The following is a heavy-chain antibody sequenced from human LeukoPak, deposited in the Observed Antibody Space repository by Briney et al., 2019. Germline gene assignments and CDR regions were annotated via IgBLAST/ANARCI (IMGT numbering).Heavy chain of an antibody. CDR1: GGTFSSYA. D-gene: IGHD1-14*01. CDR2: FDPEDGET. J-gene: IGHJ6*03. CDR3: ATYPGGLNYYMDV. V-gene: IGHV1-24*01. Sequence: ASVKVSCKASGGTFSSYAISWVRQAPGKGLEWMGGFDPEDGETIYAQKFQGRVTMTEDTSTDTAYMELSSLRSEDTAVYYCATYPGGLNYYMDVWGKGTTVTVSS.